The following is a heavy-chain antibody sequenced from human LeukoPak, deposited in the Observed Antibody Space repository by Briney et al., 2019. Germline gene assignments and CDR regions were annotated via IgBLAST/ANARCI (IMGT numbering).Heavy chain of an antibody. Sequence: NTSETLSLTCTVSGGSISSSSYYWGWIRQPPGKGLEWIGTIYYSGSTSYNPSLTSRVTISVDTSKSQFSLRLSSVTAADTAVYYCARRMGNSGPFDYWGQGTLVTVSS. V-gene: IGHV4-39*01. CDR3: ARRMGNSGPFDY. J-gene: IGHJ4*02. D-gene: IGHD1-26*01. CDR2: IYYSGST. CDR1: GGSISSSSYY.